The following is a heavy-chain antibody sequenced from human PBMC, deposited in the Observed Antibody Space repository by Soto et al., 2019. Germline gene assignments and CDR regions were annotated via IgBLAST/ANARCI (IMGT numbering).Heavy chain of an antibody. CDR2: IFGSWGT. V-gene: IGHV4-4*07. Sequence: QVQLQESGPGLLKPSETLSLTCTVSGASMRNYYWSWIRQPAGKGLEWIGRIFGSWGTYYNPSLQSRIILSVDLSKSQFSLELTSVTAADTAVYFCVREGDYSDNNGYPLFEYWGQGTLVTVSP. J-gene: IGHJ4*02. CDR1: GASMRNYY. D-gene: IGHD3-22*01. CDR3: VREGDYSDNNGYPLFEY.